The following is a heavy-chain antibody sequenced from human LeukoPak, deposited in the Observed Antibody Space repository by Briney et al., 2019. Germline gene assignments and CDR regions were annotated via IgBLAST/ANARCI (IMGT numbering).Heavy chain of an antibody. CDR1: GGSISSGSYY. J-gene: IGHJ4*02. CDR2: IYTSGST. Sequence: PSETLSLTCTVSGGSISSGSYYWSWIRQPAGKGLEWIGRIYTSGSTNYNPSLKSRVTISVDTSKNQFSLKLSSVTAADTAVYYCARVSFDSSSWIYYFDYWGQGTLVTVSS. D-gene: IGHD6-13*01. V-gene: IGHV4-61*02. CDR3: ARVSFDSSSWIYYFDY.